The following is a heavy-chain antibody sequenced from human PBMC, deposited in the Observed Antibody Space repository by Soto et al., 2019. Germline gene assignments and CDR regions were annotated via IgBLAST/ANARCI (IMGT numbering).Heavy chain of an antibody. CDR1: GGSISSYY. Sequence: SETLSLTCTVSGGSISSYYWSWIRQPPGKGLEWIGCIYYSGSTNHNPSLKSRVTISVDTSKNQFSLKLSSVTAAHSAVYYCARVIDILTAPWFGPWGQGTLVTVSS. D-gene: IGHD3-9*01. CDR2: IYYSGST. J-gene: IGHJ5*02. CDR3: ARVIDILTAPWFGP. V-gene: IGHV4-59*01.